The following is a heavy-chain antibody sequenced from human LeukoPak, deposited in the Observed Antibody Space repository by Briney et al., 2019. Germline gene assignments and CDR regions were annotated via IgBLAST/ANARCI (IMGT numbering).Heavy chain of an antibody. CDR1: GFTFSSYA. D-gene: IGHD3-16*02. CDR2: ISGSGGST. CDR3: AKGPEAYVWGSYRDY. J-gene: IGHJ4*02. V-gene: IGHV3-23*01. Sequence: GSLRLSCAASGFTFSSYAMSWVRQAPGKGLEWVSAISGSGGSTYYADSVKGRFTISRDNSKNTLYLQMNSLRAEDTAVYYCAKGPEAYVWGSYRDYWGQGTLVTVSS.